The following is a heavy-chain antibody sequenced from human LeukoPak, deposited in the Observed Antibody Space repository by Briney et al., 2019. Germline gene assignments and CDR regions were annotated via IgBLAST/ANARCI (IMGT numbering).Heavy chain of an antibody. V-gene: IGHV1-69*13. CDR2: IIPIFGTA. J-gene: IGHJ6*02. CDR3: ARTSRLVEGMDV. D-gene: IGHD5-24*01. Sequence: SVKVSCKASGYTFTSYYMHWVRQAPGQGLEWMGGIIPIFGTANHAQKFQGRVTITADESTSTAYMELSSLRSEDTAVYYCARTSRLVEGMDVWGQGTTVTVSS. CDR1: GYTFTSYY.